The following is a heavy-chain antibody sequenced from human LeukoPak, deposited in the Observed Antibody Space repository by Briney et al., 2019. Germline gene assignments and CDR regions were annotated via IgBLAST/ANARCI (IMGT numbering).Heavy chain of an antibody. Sequence: PGGSLRLSCAASGFTFSSYAMHWVRQAPGKGLEWVAVISYDGSNKYYTDSVKGRFTISRDHSKNTLYLQMNSLRVEDTAVYYCTRDFYDSSDYYYENYWGQGTLVTVSS. CDR3: TRDFYDSSDYYYENY. V-gene: IGHV3-30-3*01. J-gene: IGHJ4*02. CDR1: GFTFSSYA. CDR2: ISYDGSNK. D-gene: IGHD3-22*01.